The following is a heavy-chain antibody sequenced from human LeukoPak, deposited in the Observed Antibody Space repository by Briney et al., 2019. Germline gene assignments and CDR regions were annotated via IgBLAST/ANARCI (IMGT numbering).Heavy chain of an antibody. CDR3: AKLIREVTTYDY. V-gene: IGHV3-21*01. CDR2: ISSSSSYI. CDR1: GFTFSSYS. D-gene: IGHD1-1*01. J-gene: IGHJ4*02. Sequence: GGSLRLSCAASGFTFSSYSMNWVRQAPGKGLEWVSSISSSSSYIYYADSVKGRFTISRDNAKNSLFLQMNTLRVEDTAVYHCAKLIREVTTYDYWGPGALVTVSS.